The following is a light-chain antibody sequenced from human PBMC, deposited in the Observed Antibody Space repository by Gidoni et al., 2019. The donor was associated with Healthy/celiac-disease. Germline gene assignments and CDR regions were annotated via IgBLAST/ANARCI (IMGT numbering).Light chain of an antibody. CDR2: AAS. CDR3: QQLNSYLFT. CDR1: PVISSY. J-gene: IGKJ3*01. V-gene: IGKV1-9*01. Sequence: DIQLTQSPSFLSASVGDRVTITCRASPVISSYLEYYQQKPGKAPKLLIYAASTLQSGVPSRCSGSGSGTEFTLTISSLQPEDFATYYCQQLNSYLFTFGPGTKVDIK.